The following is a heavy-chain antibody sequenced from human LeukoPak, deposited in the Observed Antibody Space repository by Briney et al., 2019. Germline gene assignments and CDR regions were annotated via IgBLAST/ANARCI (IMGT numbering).Heavy chain of an antibody. CDR2: INHSGST. CDR3: ARGGGLRFLEWLTRSHWFDP. Sequence: PSETLSLTCTVSGASINSDTYYWGWIRQPPGKGLEWIGEINHSGSTNYNPSLKSRVTISVDTSKNQFSLKLSSVTAADTAVYYCARGGGLRFLEWLTRSHWFDPWGQGTLVTVSS. D-gene: IGHD3-3*01. J-gene: IGHJ5*02. V-gene: IGHV4-39*07. CDR1: GASINSDTYY.